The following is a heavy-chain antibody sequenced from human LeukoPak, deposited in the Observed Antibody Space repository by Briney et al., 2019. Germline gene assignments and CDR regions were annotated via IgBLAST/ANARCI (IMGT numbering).Heavy chain of an antibody. CDR1: GFTYTNYW. CDR2: ISGSGGST. V-gene: IGHV3-23*01. Sequence: PGGSLRLSCVASGFTYTNYWMAWVRQAPGKGLEWVSAISGSGGSTYYADSVKGRFTISRDNSKNTLYLQMNSLRAEDTAVYYCAKDLRLLNYYFDYWGQGTLVTVSS. D-gene: IGHD5-18*01. CDR3: AKDLRLLNYYFDY. J-gene: IGHJ4*02.